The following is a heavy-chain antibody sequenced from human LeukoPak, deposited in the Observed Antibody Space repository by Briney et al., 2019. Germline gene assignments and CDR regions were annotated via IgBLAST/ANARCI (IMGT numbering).Heavy chain of an antibody. D-gene: IGHD3-3*01. CDR2: ISYDGSNK. V-gene: IGHV3-30-3*01. J-gene: IGHJ4*02. CDR3: ARDPGSGYYQRGYFGY. Sequence: GGSLRLSCAASGFTFSSYAMHWVRQAPGKGLEWVAVISYDGSNKYYADSVKGRFTISRDNSKNTLYLQMNSLRAEDTAVYYCARDPGSGYYQRGYFGYWGQGTLVTVSS. CDR1: GFTFSSYA.